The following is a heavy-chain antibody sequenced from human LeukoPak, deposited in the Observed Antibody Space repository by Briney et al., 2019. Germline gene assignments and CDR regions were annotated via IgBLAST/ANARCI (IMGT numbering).Heavy chain of an antibody. CDR1: GFTFSSYA. CDR3: AKSRHVDTAMVHAFDI. V-gene: IGHV3-23*01. D-gene: IGHD5-18*01. CDR2: TSGSGGST. Sequence: PGGSLRLSCAASGFTFSSYAMSWVRQAPGKGLEWVSATSGSGGSTYYADSVKGRFTISRDNSKNTLYLQMNSLRAEDTAVYYCAKSRHVDTAMVHAFDIWGQGTMVTVSS. J-gene: IGHJ3*02.